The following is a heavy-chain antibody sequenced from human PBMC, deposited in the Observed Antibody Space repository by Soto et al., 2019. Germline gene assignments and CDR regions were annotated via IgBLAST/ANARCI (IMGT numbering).Heavy chain of an antibody. CDR3: ARWVGGSMYDNSGKYDS. CDR2: VSNDGIRK. V-gene: IGHV3-30*03. CDR1: GFIFSGSG. J-gene: IGHJ5*01. D-gene: IGHD3-22*01. Sequence: QVHLVESGGGVVQPGRSLRLTCAASGFIFSGSGMHWVRQAPGKGLEWVALVSNDGIRKYYGDSVKGRFTISRDNAENTLYLQMNSLRAEGTAVYYCARWVGGSMYDNSGKYDSWGQGTLVTVSS.